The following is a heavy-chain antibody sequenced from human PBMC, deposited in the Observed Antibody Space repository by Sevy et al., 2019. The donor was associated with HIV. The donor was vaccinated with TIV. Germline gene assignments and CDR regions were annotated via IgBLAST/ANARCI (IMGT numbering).Heavy chain of an antibody. CDR2: ISYDGGSK. Sequence: GGSLRLSCAASRFVFSNYAMHWVRQAPGKGLEWVAIISYDGGSKLYPDSVKGRFTISRDNSRNTLFLQMNSLRADDTIVNYCARGTSLSVTADDFYYYDGVDFWGQGTTVTVSS. J-gene: IGHJ6*02. CDR3: ARGTSLSVTADDFYYYDGVDF. CDR1: RFVFSNYA. V-gene: IGHV3-30-3*01. D-gene: IGHD2-21*02.